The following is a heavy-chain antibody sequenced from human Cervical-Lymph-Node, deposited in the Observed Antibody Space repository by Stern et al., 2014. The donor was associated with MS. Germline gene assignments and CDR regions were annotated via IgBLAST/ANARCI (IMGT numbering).Heavy chain of an antibody. V-gene: IGHV1-69*01. J-gene: IGHJ6*02. CDR3: ASPASIAARPYYYYGMDV. CDR1: GGTFSSYA. Sequence: VQLGQSGAGVKKPGSSVKVSCKASGGTFSSYAISWVRQGPGQGLEWVGXVLPFFGTASYAQKFQGRVTITADESTSSAYMELSSLRSEDTAVYYCASPASIAARPYYYYGMDVWGQGTTVTVSS. D-gene: IGHD6-6*01. CDR2: VLPFFGTA.